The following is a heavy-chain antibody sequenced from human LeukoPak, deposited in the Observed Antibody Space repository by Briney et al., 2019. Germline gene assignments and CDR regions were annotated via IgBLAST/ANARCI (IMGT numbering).Heavy chain of an antibody. V-gene: IGHV4-59*01. CDR1: GGSISSYY. J-gene: IGHJ6*03. Sequence: PSETLSLTYTVSGGSISSYYWSWIRQPPGKGLEWIAYIYYSGSTNYNPSLKSRVTISVDTSKNQFSLKLSSVTAADTAVYYCARVVVVAAGYYYMDVWGKGTTVTISS. CDR2: IYYSGST. D-gene: IGHD2-15*01. CDR3: ARVVVVAAGYYYMDV.